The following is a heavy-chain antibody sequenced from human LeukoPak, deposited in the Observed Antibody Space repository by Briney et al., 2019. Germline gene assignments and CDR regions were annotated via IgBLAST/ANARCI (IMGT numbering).Heavy chain of an antibody. CDR3: ARGDCSSTSCFDAFDI. CDR1: GGTFSSYA. V-gene: IGHV1-69*05. J-gene: IGHJ3*02. CDR2: IIPIFGTA. D-gene: IGHD2-2*01. Sequence: SVKVSRKASGGTFSSYAISWVRQAPGQGLEWMGGIIPIFGTANCAQKFQGRVTITTDESTSTAYMELSSLRSEDTAVYYCARGDCSSTSCFDAFDIWGQGTMVTVSS.